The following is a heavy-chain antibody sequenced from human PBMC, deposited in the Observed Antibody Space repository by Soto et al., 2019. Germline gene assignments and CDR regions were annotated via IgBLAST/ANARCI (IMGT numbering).Heavy chain of an antibody. V-gene: IGHV4-4*02. CDR1: GGSISSSNW. CDR3: ATFGLWFGDDLDY. Sequence: SETLSLTCAVSGGSISSSNWWSWVRQPPGKGLEWIGEIYHSGSTNYNPSLKSRVTISVDKSKNQFSLKLSSVTAADTAVYYCATFGLWFGDDLDYWGQGTLVTVSS. CDR2: IYHSGST. J-gene: IGHJ4*02. D-gene: IGHD3-10*01.